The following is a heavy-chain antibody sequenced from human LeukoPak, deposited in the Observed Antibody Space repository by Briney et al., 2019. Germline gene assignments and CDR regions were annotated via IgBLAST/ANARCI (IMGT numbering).Heavy chain of an antibody. J-gene: IGHJ4*02. CDR3: AKGYWAYYYDSSGYYIFDY. D-gene: IGHD3-22*01. CDR2: ISGSGGST. Sequence: PGGSLRLSCAASGFTFSSYAMSWVRQAPGKGLEWVSAISGSGGSTYYADSVKGRFTISRDNSKNTLYLQMNSLRAEDTAVYYCAKGYWAYYYDSSGYYIFDYWGQGTLVTVSS. CDR1: GFTFSSYA. V-gene: IGHV3-23*01.